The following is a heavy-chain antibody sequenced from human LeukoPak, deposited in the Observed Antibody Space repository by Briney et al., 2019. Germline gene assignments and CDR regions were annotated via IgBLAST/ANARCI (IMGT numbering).Heavy chain of an antibody. CDR2: INSDGSST. Sequence: PGGSLRLSCAASGFTFSSYWMHWVRQAPGKGLVWVSRINSDGSSTNYADSVKGRFTISRDNAKNTLYLQMNSLRAEDTAVYYCATSLGYYYYYYMDVWGKGTTVTISS. CDR3: ATSLGYYYYYYMDV. CDR1: GFTFSSYW. J-gene: IGHJ6*03. V-gene: IGHV3-74*01.